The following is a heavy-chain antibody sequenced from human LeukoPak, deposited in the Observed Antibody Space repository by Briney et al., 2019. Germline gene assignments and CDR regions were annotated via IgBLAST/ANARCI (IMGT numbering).Heavy chain of an antibody. CDR1: GFTFSSYA. J-gene: IGHJ4*02. D-gene: IGHD3-16*01. CDR3: ANSKIRDTFTFDY. CDR2: ISGSGGST. V-gene: IGHV3-23*01. Sequence: GGSLRLSCAASGFTFSSYAMSWVRQAPGKGLEWVSAISGSGGSTYYADSVKGRFTISRDNSKNTLYLQMNSLRAEDTAVYYCANSKIRDTFTFDYWGQGTLVTVSS.